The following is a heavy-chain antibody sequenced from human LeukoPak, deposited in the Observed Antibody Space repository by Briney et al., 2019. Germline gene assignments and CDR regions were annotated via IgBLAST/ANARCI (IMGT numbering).Heavy chain of an antibody. CDR1: GFTFSSYG. CDR2: ISYDGSNK. V-gene: IGHV3-30*18. J-gene: IGHJ4*02. Sequence: GGSLRLSCAASGFTFSSYGMHWVRQAPGKGLEWVAVISYDGSNKYYADSVKGRFTISRDNSKNTLYLQMNSLRAEDTAVYYCAKDMTAAAGDDYFDYWGQGTLVTVSP. CDR3: AKDMTAAAGDDYFDY. D-gene: IGHD6-13*01.